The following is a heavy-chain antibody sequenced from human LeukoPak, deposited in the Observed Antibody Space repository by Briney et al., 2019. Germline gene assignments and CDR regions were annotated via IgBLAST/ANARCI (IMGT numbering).Heavy chain of an antibody. D-gene: IGHD4-11*01. CDR2: INPHTGVT. J-gene: IGHJ4*02. CDR3: ARDYSDYNSFDY. V-gene: IGHV1-2*06. CDR1: GYSFIAYY. Sequence: ASVTVSCTASGYSFIAYYMHWVRPAPGQGLEWMGRINPHTGVTNYAQNFQGRVTMTRDTSITTAYMELSRLRSDDTAVYYCARDYSDYNSFDYWGQGTLVTVSS.